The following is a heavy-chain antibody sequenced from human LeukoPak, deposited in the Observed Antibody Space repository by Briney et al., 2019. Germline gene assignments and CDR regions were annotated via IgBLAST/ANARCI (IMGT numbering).Heavy chain of an antibody. D-gene: IGHD3-10*01. V-gene: IGHV4-30-4*08. CDR3: ASSDFSFGSGSPPYYFDY. CDR2: IYYSGTT. CDR1: GGSISSGDNY. J-gene: IGHJ4*02. Sequence: SETLSLTRTVSGGSISSGDNYWSWIRQPPGKGLEWIGYIYYSGTTYYNPSLKSRVSMSVDTSKNQFSLKLSSVTAADTAVYYCASSDFSFGSGSPPYYFDYWGQGTLVTVSS.